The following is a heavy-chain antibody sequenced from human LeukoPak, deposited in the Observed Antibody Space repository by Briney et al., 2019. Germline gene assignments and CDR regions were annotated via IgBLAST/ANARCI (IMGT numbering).Heavy chain of an antibody. Sequence: SQTLSLTSAISGDSVSSNSASWNWIRQSPSRGLEWLGRTYYRSKWNNDYAGSVKSRITINPDTSQNQVSLQLNSMTPDDTAIYYCARLTARSLDYWGQGTLVIVSS. D-gene: IGHD1-14*01. V-gene: IGHV6-1*01. CDR1: GDSVSSNSAS. CDR2: TYYRSKWNN. CDR3: ARLTARSLDY. J-gene: IGHJ4*02.